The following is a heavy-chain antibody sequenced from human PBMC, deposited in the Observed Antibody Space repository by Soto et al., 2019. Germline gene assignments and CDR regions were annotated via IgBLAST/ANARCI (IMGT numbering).Heavy chain of an antibody. CDR2: IYPGDSDT. CDR1: GYSFTSYW. J-gene: IGHJ6*02. V-gene: IGHV5-51*01. Sequence: GESLKISCKGSGYSFTSYWIGWVRQMPGKGLEWMGIIYPGDSDTRYSPSFQGQVTISADKSISTAYLQWSSLKASDTAMYYCARHLTTEYYYYYGMDVGGQGTTVTVSS. D-gene: IGHD4-17*01. CDR3: ARHLTTEYYYYYGMDV.